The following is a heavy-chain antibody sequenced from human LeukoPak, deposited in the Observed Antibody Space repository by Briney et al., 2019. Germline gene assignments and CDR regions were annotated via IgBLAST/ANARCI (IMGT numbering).Heavy chain of an antibody. CDR3: ARDYLYGMDV. V-gene: IGHV3-48*02. CDR2: ISSSSSTI. J-gene: IGHJ6*02. Sequence: PGGSLRLSCAGSGFTFSSYSMNWVRQAPGKGLEWVSYISSSSSTIYYADSVKGRFTISRDNAKNSLYLQMNSLRDGDTALYYCARDYLYGMDVWGQGTTVTVSS. CDR1: GFTFSSYS.